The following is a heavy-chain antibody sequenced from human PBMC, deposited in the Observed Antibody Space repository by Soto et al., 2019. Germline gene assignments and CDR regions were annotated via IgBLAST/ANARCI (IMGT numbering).Heavy chain of an antibody. V-gene: IGHV4-59*01. CDR3: ASNRLDFLSGYYTGHFYSVIDV. Sequence: SETLSLTCTVSGGPISSYYWSWIRQPPGKGLEWIGYIYYSGSTNYNPSLKSRVTISVDTSKNQFSLKLSSVTAADTAVYYCASNRLDFLSGYYTGHFYSVIDVCGQATTV. CDR1: GGPISSYY. D-gene: IGHD3-3*01. CDR2: IYYSGST. J-gene: IGHJ6*02.